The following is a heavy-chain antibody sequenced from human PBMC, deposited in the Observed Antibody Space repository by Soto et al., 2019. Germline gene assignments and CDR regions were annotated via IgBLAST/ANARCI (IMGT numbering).Heavy chain of an antibody. Sequence: GGSLRLSCAASGFTFSSYSMNWVRQAPGKGLEWVSSISSSSSYIYYADSVKGRFTISRDNAKNSLYLQMNSLRAEDTAVYYFARSISSSWYVTSYYFDYWGQGTLVTVSS. D-gene: IGHD6-13*01. V-gene: IGHV3-21*01. J-gene: IGHJ4*02. CDR3: ARSISSSWYVTSYYFDY. CDR2: ISSSSSYI. CDR1: GFTFSSYS.